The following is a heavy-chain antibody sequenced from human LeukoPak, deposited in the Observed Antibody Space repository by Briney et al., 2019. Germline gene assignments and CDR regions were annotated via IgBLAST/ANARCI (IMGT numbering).Heavy chain of an antibody. J-gene: IGHJ3*02. CDR3: ARDSGHGPPYEFHAFDI. Sequence: SVNVSCKASGGTFSSYAISWVRQAPGQGLEWMGGIIPIFGTANYAQKFQGRVTITADESTSTAYMELSSLSSEDTAVYYCARDSGHGPPYEFHAFDIWGQGTMVTVSS. CDR1: GGTFSSYA. CDR2: IIPIFGTA. V-gene: IGHV1-69*13. D-gene: IGHD3-3*01.